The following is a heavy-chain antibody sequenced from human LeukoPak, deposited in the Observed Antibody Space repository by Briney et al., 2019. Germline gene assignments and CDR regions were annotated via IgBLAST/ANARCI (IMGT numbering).Heavy chain of an antibody. V-gene: IGHV3-23*01. CDR1: GLTFDDYY. D-gene: IGHD3-16*01. CDR2: INKNGDSA. CDR3: AKDIHNWGSDY. J-gene: IGHJ4*02. Sequence: GGSLRLSCVASGLTFDDYYMSWVRQAPGAGLEWVSGINKNGDSAYYADSVKGRFTISRDNPKNTLFLQINSLRAEDTAIYYCAKDIHNWGSDYWGQGTLVTVSS.